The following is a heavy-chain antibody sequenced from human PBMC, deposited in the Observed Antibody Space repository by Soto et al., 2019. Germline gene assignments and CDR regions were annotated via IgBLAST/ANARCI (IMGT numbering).Heavy chain of an antibody. CDR3: AKYLSGSSSLGGDY. CDR1: GFTFSSYA. D-gene: IGHD6-6*01. Sequence: EVQLLESGGGLVQPGGSLRLSCAASGFTFSSYAMSWVRQAPGKGLEWVSAISGSGGSTYYADSVKGRFTISRDNSKNTLYLQMNSLIAEDTAVYYCAKYLSGSSSLGGDYWGQGTLVTVSS. V-gene: IGHV3-23*01. J-gene: IGHJ4*02. CDR2: ISGSGGST.